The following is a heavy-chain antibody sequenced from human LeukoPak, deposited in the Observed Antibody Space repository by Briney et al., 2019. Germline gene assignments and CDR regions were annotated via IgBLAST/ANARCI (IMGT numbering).Heavy chain of an antibody. CDR2: IKQDGSEK. J-gene: IGHJ3*02. Sequence: GGSLRLSCAASGFTFSSYWMSWVRQAPGKGLEWVANIKQDGSEKYYVDSVKGRFTISRDNAKNSLYLQMNSLRAEDTAVYYCARDGGSYYWTNAFDIWGQGTMDTVSS. V-gene: IGHV3-7*01. CDR3: ARDGGSYYWTNAFDI. D-gene: IGHD1-26*01. CDR1: GFTFSSYW.